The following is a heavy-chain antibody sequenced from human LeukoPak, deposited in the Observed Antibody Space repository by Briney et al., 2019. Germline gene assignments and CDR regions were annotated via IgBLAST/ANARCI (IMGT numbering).Heavy chain of an antibody. CDR3: ARSHWGPFGSRIANWFDP. CDR1: GGSISSSNYY. J-gene: IGHJ5*02. CDR2: ISYSGST. D-gene: IGHD7-27*01. V-gene: IGHV4-39*07. Sequence: PSETLSLTCTVSGGSISSSNYYWGWIRQPPGKGLEWIASISYSGSTYYNPSVKSRVTILVDTSKNQFSLKLKSVTAADTAVYYRARSHWGPFGSRIANWFDPWGQGTQVTVSS.